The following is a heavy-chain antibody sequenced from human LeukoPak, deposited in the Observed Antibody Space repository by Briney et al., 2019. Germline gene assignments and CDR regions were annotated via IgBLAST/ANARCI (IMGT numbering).Heavy chain of an antibody. V-gene: IGHV3-7*04. CDR1: GFTFSSFG. CDR2: IKEDGSEK. Sequence: GGSLRLSCAASGFTFSSFGMHWVRQAPGKGLEWVASIKEDGSEKYYEDSVKGRFTISRDNAKNSLYLQMNSLRAEDTAVYYCAREEVAAADKFDYWGQGTLVTVSS. CDR3: AREEVAAADKFDY. J-gene: IGHJ4*02. D-gene: IGHD6-13*01.